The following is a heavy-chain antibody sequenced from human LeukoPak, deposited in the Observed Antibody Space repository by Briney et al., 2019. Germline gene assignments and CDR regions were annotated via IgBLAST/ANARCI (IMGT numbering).Heavy chain of an antibody. CDR1: GYSFTSYW. J-gene: IGHJ4*02. V-gene: IGHV5-51*01. CDR2: IYPSDSST. CDR3: GRAWFDY. Sequence: GESLKISCKTSGYSFTSYWIGWVRQMPGRGLEWMGIIYPSDSSTIYSPSFQGQVTISADQSITTAYLQWSSLKASDSAMDNCGRAWFDYWGQGTLVTVSS.